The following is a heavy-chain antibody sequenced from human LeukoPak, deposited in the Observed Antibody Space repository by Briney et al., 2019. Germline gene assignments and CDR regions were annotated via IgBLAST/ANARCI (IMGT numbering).Heavy chain of an antibody. CDR2: ISYDGSNK. V-gene: IGHV3-30*07. D-gene: IGHD2-21*02. CDR1: GFTFSSYA. CDR3: AKDGDCGGDCYSLAFDI. Sequence: GGSLRLSCAASGFTFSSYAMHWVRQAPGKGLEWVAVISYDGSNKYYADSVKGRLTISRDNSKNTLYLQMNSLRAEDTAVYYCAKDGDCGGDCYSLAFDIWGQGTMVTVSS. J-gene: IGHJ3*02.